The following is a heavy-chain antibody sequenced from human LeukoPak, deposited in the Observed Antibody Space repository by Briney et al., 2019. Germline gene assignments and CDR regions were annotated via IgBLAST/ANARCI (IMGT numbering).Heavy chain of an antibody. V-gene: IGHV4-61*02. Sequence: PSETLSLTCTVSGGSISSGSYYWSWIRQPAGKGLEWIGRIYTSGSTNYNPSLKSRVTISVDTSKNQFSLKLSSVTAADTAVYYCARRATVDDDYYYYMDVWGKGTTVTISS. J-gene: IGHJ6*03. CDR1: GGSISSGSYY. CDR2: IYTSGST. D-gene: IGHD1-1*01. CDR3: ARRATVDDDYYYYMDV.